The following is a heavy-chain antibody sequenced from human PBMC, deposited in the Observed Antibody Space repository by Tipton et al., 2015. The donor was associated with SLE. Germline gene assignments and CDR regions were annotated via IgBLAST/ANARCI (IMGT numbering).Heavy chain of an antibody. V-gene: IGHV1-2*02. Sequence: QLVQSGAEVKKPGASVKVSCKASGYAFTGYYMHWVRQAPGQGLEWMGWINPNSGGTNYAQKFQGRVTMTRDTSLSTAYMELTRLRSDDTAVYYCARCGFGELFPSYWYFDLWGRGTLVTVSS. CDR1: GYAFTGYY. J-gene: IGHJ2*01. D-gene: IGHD3-10*01. CDR2: INPNSGGT. CDR3: ARCGFGELFPSYWYFDL.